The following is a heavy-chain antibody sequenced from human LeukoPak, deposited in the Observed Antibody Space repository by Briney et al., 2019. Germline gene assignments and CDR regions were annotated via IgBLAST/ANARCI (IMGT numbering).Heavy chain of an antibody. J-gene: IGHJ6*03. CDR2: IFHSGTT. V-gene: IGHV4-59*01. CDR1: GGSISSYY. Sequence: PSETLSLTCTVSGGSISSYYWSWIRQPPGKGLEWIAYIFHSGTTKYNPSLKGRVAISLDTPKSQFSLKLHSVTAADTAVYYCARGGYYYLDVWGGGTTVTVSS. CDR3: ARGGYYYLDV.